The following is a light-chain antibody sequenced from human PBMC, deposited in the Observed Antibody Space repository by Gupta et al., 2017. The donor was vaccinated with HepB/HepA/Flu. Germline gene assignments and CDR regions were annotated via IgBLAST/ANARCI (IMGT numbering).Light chain of an antibody. V-gene: IGKV4-1*01. CDR3: QQDDTSPCS. CDR1: QSVLYSSNNKNY. Sequence: DIVMTQSPDSLAVSLGERATINCKSSQSVLYSSNNKNYLAWYQQKPGQPPKLLFYWASTRESGVPDRFSGRGSGTDFTLTISSLQAEDVAVYYCQQDDTSPCSFGQGTKIEIK. CDR2: WAS. J-gene: IGKJ2*04.